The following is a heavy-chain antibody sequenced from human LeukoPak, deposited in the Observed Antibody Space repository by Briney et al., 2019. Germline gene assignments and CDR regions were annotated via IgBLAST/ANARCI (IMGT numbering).Heavy chain of an antibody. CDR3: ARRNRYCNGGSCAHHHDS. J-gene: IGHJ4*02. CDR2: IYYTGTT. V-gene: IGHV4-39*07. CDR1: GDSITSSGYY. Sequence: PSETLSLTCTVSGDSITSSGYYWGWIRQPPGKGLEWIGSIYYTGTTYYNPSLKSRVTISVDTSKNQFSLKLYSVTAADTAVYYCARRNRYCNGGSCAHHHDSWGQGTLVIVSS. D-gene: IGHD2-15*01.